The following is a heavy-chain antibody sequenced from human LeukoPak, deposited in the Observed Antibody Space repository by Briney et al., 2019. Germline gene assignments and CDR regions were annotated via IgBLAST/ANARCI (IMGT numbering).Heavy chain of an antibody. CDR1: GFTFSSYS. J-gene: IGHJ4*02. V-gene: IGHV3-48*04. CDR3: ARGYSSSWYGFFDY. Sequence: GGSLRLSCAASGFTFSSYSLNWVRPAPAKGLQWVSYIRSSSSTIYYADSVKGRFTISRDNAKNSLYLQMNSLRAEDTAVYYCARGYSSSWYGFFDYWGQGTLVTVSS. D-gene: IGHD6-13*01. CDR2: IRSSSSTI.